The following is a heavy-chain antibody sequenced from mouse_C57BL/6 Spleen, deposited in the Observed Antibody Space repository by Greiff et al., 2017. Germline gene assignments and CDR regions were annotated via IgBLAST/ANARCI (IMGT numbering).Heavy chain of an antibody. CDR2: IDPSDSET. CDR1: GYTFTSYW. Sequence: QVQLQQPGAELVRPGSSVKLSCKASGYTFTSYWMHWVKQRPIQGLEWIGNIDPSDSETHYNQKFKDKATLTVDKSSSTAYMQLSSLTSEDSAVYYCARDSSGYLDDWGQGTTLTVSS. V-gene: IGHV1-52*01. CDR3: ARDSSGYLDD. D-gene: IGHD3-2*02. J-gene: IGHJ2*01.